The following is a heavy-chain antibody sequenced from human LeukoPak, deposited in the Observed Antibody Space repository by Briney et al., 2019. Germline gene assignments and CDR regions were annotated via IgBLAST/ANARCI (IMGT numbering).Heavy chain of an antibody. CDR2: ISYDGSNK. J-gene: IGHJ4*02. CDR3: ASQRGYSGYDTSY. Sequence: PGGSLRLSCAASGFTFSSYAMHWVRQAPGKGLEWVAVISYDGSNKYYADSVKGRFTISRDNSKNTLYLQMNSLRAEDTAVYYCASQRGYSGYDTSYWGQGTLVTVSS. D-gene: IGHD5-12*01. CDR1: GFTFSSYA. V-gene: IGHV3-30-3*01.